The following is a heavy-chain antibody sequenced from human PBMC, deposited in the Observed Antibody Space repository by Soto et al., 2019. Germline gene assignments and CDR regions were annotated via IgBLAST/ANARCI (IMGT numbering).Heavy chain of an antibody. J-gene: IGHJ4*02. CDR2: IKQDGSEK. Sequence: QPGGSLRLSCAASGFTFSSNWMNWVRQAPGKGLEWVANIKQDGSEKYYVDSVKGRFTISRDNAKNSLLLQMNSLRVEDTAVYYCARDLGYCSGGTCYSVLDSWGQGALVTVSS. CDR3: ARDLGYCSGGTCYSVLDS. CDR1: GFTFSSNW. D-gene: IGHD2-15*01. V-gene: IGHV3-7*03.